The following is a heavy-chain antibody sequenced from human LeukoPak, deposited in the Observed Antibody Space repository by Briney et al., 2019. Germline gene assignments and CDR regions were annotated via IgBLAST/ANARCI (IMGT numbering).Heavy chain of an antibody. CDR1: GGSFSGYY. J-gene: IGHJ5*02. D-gene: IGHD2-2*02. V-gene: IGHV4-34*01. Sequence: SETLSLTCAVYGGSFSGYYWSWIRQPPGKGLEWIGEINHSGSTNYNPSLKSRVTISVDTSKNQFSLKLSSVTAADTAVYYCARPFVVPAAIDNWFDPWGQGTLVTVSS. CDR2: INHSGST. CDR3: ARPFVVPAAIDNWFDP.